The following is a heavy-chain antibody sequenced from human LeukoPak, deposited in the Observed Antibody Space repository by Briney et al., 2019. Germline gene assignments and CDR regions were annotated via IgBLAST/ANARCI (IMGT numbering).Heavy chain of an antibody. J-gene: IGHJ4*02. CDR1: GFTVSGDY. CDR3: ARALPRHICAFEN. D-gene: IGHD2-21*01. CDR2: SYADFDTT. V-gene: IGHV3-53*01. Sequence: GSLRLSCAVSGFTVSGDYMSWVRQAPGKGLEWVSVSYADFDTTDYADSVKGRFTISRDNSKNTLYLNMNSLRVEDTATYFCARALPRHICAFENWGQVSLV.